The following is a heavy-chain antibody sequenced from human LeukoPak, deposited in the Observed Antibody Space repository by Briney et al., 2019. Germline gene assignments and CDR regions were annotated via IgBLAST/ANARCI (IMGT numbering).Heavy chain of an antibody. CDR2: ISNSASNT. V-gene: IGHV3-23*01. D-gene: IGHD1-26*01. CDR3: AKDRGSYYGLGAFDI. J-gene: IGHJ3*02. CDR1: GFTFSTYA. Sequence: PGGSLRLSCAASGFTFSTYAMTWVRQAPGRGLEWVSLISNSASNTYYADSVRGRFTISRDHSKSTLYLQMDSLRAEDTAVYYCAKDRGSYYGLGAFDIWGQGTMVTVSS.